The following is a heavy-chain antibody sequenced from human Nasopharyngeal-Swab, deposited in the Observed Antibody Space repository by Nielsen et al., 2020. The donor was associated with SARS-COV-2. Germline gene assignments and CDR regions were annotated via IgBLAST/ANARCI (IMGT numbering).Heavy chain of an antibody. D-gene: IGHD6-6*01. J-gene: IGHJ6*02. Sequence: ASVKVSCKASGYTFTSYGISWVRQAPGQGLEWMGWINAGNGNTKYSQKFQGRVTITRDTSASTAYMELSSLRSEDTAVYYCASFEYSSSSGLDYYYYYGMDVWGQGTTVTVSS. CDR1: GYTFTSYG. CDR2: INAGNGNT. V-gene: IGHV1-3*01. CDR3: ASFEYSSSSGLDYYYYYGMDV.